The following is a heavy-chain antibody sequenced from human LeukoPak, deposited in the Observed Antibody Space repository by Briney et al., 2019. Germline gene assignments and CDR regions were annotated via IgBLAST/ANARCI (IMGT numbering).Heavy chain of an antibody. D-gene: IGHD2-21*02. J-gene: IGHJ4*02. CDR3: ARAVVVSAADY. Sequence: GGSLRLSCAASEFTFSTYWMHWVRQAPGKGLVWVSRINSDGSSTSYADSVKGRFTISRDNAKNTLYLQMNSLRAEDTAVYYCARAVVVSAADYWGQGTLVTVSS. CDR1: EFTFSTYW. CDR2: INSDGSST. V-gene: IGHV3-74*01.